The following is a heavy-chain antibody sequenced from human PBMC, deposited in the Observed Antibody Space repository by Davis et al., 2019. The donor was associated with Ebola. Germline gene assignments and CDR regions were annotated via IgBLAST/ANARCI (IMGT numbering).Heavy chain of an antibody. D-gene: IGHD3-10*01. CDR1: GFTFRSHA. V-gene: IGHV3-23*01. CDR3: VRETSFYYGSGSYSNKWFDP. Sequence: PGGSLRLSCEASGFTFRSHAMSWVRQTAGKGLEWVSSLSSNGDGTSYADSVKGRFTISRDNSKDTLYLQMDSLRAEDTAVYYCVRETSFYYGSGSYSNKWFDPWGQGTLVTVSS. CDR2: LSSNGDGT. J-gene: IGHJ5*02.